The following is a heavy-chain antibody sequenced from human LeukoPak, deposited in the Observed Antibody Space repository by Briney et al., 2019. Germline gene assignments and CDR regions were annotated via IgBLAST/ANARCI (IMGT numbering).Heavy chain of an antibody. J-gene: IGHJ4*02. Sequence: GGSLRLSCAASGFTFSSYSMNWVRQAPGKGLEWVSSTSSSSSYIYYADSVKGRFTISRDNAKNSLYLQMNSLRAEDTAVYYCARETTGIAVAVDYWGQGTLVTVSS. D-gene: IGHD6-19*01. CDR2: TSSSSSYI. V-gene: IGHV3-21*01. CDR1: GFTFSSYS. CDR3: ARETTGIAVAVDY.